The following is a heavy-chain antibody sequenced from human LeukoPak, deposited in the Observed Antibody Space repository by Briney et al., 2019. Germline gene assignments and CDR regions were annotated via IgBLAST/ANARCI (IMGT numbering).Heavy chain of an antibody. CDR3: ASGYCSGGSCYSGYYYYYMDV. J-gene: IGHJ6*03. D-gene: IGHD2-15*01. CDR1: GGSISSHY. V-gene: IGHV4-59*11. CDR2: IYYSGST. Sequence: SETLSLTCTVSGGSISSHYWSWIRQPPGKGLEWIGYIYYSGSTNYNPSLKSRVTISVDTSKNQFSLKLSSVTAADTAVYYCASGYCSGGSCYSGYYYYYMDVWGKGTTVTVSS.